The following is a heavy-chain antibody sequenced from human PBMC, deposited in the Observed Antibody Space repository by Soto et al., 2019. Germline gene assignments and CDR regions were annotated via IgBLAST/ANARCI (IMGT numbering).Heavy chain of an antibody. CDR2: IYYSGST. CDR1: GGSISSGDYY. V-gene: IGHV4-30-4*01. D-gene: IGHD2-15*01. CDR3: AREPPGYCSGGSCYSVIGKAFDI. Sequence: PSETLSLTCTVSGGSISSGDYYWSWIRQPPGKGLEWIGYIYYSGSTYYNPSLKGRVTISVDTSKNRFSLKLSSVTAADTAVYYCAREPPGYCSGGSCYSVIGKAFDIWGQGTMVTVSS. J-gene: IGHJ3*02.